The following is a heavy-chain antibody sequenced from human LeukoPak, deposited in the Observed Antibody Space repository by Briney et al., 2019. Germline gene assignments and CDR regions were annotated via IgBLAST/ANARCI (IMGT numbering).Heavy chain of an antibody. CDR3: TRLTYSSSKDYFDY. CDR1: GFTFSSYG. V-gene: IGHV3-73*01. D-gene: IGHD6-6*01. CDR2: IRSKANSYAT. Sequence: PGGSLRLSCAASGFTFSSYGMHWVRQAPGKGLEWVGRIRSKANSYATAYAASVKGRFTISRDDSKNTAYLQMNSLRTEDTAVYYCTRLTYSSSKDYFDYWGQGTLVTVSS. J-gene: IGHJ4*02.